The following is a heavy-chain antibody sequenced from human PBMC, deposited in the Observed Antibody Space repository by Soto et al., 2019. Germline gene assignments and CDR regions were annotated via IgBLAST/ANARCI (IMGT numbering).Heavy chain of an antibody. CDR2: INPSGGST. Sequence: ASVKVSCKASGYTFTSYYMHWVRQAPGQGLEWMGIINPSGGSTSYAQKFQGRVTMTRDTSTSTVYMELSSLRSEDTAVYYCARGDLDYYDSIGPNYYYYYGMDVWGQGTAVTVS. D-gene: IGHD3-22*01. J-gene: IGHJ6*02. V-gene: IGHV1-46*01. CDR3: ARGDLDYYDSIGPNYYYYYGMDV. CDR1: GYTFTSYY.